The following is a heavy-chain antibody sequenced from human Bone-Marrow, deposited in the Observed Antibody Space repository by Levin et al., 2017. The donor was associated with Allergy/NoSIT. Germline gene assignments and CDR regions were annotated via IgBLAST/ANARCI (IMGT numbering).Heavy chain of an antibody. Sequence: PLASVKVSCAASGFTYSSYSLSWVRQAAGRGLEWVSIISDSGNDIFYADSVKGRFTISRDNAKNSLYLQMNSLRAEDTAVYYCARGGYCPNGRCSTRHFDYWGQGILVSVSS. CDR1: GFTYSSYS. CDR3: ARGGYCPNGRCSTRHFDY. D-gene: IGHD2-8*01. J-gene: IGHJ4*02. CDR2: ISDSGNDI. V-gene: IGHV3-21*01.